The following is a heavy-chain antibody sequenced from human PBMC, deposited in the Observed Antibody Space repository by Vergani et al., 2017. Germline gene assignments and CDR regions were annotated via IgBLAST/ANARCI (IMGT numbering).Heavy chain of an antibody. CDR1: GFTFSSYS. J-gene: IGHJ5*02. Sequence: QLVESGGGLVQPGGSLRLSCAASGFTFSSYSMSWVRQAPGKGVEWVSFISSSSTTISYADSVKGRFTISRDNGEYSLYLQMNSLRAEDTAVYFCARGTPGYQGGDRRFDPWGQGTLVTVSS. V-gene: IGHV3-48*01. CDR3: ARGTPGYQGGDRRFDP. CDR2: ISSSSTTI. D-gene: IGHD5-12*01.